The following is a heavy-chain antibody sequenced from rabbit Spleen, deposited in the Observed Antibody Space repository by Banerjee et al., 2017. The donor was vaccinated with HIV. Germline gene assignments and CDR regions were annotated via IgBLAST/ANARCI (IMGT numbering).Heavy chain of an antibody. Sequence: QSLEESGGALVKPGASLTLTCKASGFSFSFSYWICWVRQAPGKGLEWIACIYGGSSGSTYYASWAKGRFTISKTSSTTVTLQMTSLTAADTATYFCARAIVPWLGLTRLDLWGPGTLVTVS. CDR3: ARAIVPWLGLTRLDL. D-gene: IGHD4-1*01. CDR1: GFSFSFSYW. CDR2: IYGGSSGST. J-gene: IGHJ3*01. V-gene: IGHV1S40*01.